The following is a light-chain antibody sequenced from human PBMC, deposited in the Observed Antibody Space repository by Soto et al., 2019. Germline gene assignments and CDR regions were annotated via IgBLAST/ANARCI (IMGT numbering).Light chain of an antibody. Sequence: IVLTQSPGHLSLSPGERATLSCSASQSVSNRYLAWYQQKPGQAPRLLIYAASSRAAGFPDRFSGSGSETDFTLTISRLEPEDFAVYYCQQYGGSPWTFGQGAEVDIK. CDR2: AAS. J-gene: IGKJ1*01. V-gene: IGKV3-20*01. CDR1: QSVSNRY. CDR3: QQYGGSPWT.